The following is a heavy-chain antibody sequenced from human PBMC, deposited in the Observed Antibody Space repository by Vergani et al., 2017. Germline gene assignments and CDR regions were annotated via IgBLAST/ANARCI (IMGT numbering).Heavy chain of an antibody. CDR2: IKSQIDGGTT. J-gene: IGHJ4*02. CDR3: TTLSPNWAHW. V-gene: IGHV3-15*01. Sequence: EVQLVESGGGLLKPGESLRLSCAVSGFPFSGSYMTWVRQAPGKGLEWVSRIKSQIDGGTTDYAAPVKGRFTISRDDSTNMLYLHMNSLKTEDTAVYYCTTLSPNWAHWWGQGTLVNVSS. D-gene: IGHD7-27*01. CDR1: GFPFSGSY.